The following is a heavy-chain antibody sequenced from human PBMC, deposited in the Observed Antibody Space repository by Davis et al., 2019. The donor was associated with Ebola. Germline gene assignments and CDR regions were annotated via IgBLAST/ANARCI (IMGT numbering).Heavy chain of an antibody. D-gene: IGHD2-21*01. Sequence: GESLKISCKGSGYSFTNYWIGWVRQMPGKGLEWMGIIYPGDSDTSYSPSFQGQVTISADKSISTAYLQWSSLKASDTAMYYCARRVRLSYWYFDLWGRGTLVTVSS. J-gene: IGHJ2*01. V-gene: IGHV5-51*01. CDR1: GYSFTNYW. CDR2: IYPGDSDT. CDR3: ARRVRLSYWYFDL.